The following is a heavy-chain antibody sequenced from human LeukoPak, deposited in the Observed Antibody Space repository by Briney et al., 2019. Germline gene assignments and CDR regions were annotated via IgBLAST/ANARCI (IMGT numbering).Heavy chain of an antibody. J-gene: IGHJ4*02. CDR3: ASLVNYYGPGKAPDY. CDR1: GGSISSSSYY. CDR2: IYYSGST. Sequence: SETLSLTCTVSGGSISSSSYYWGWIRQPPGKGLEWIGSIYYSGSTYYNPSLKSRVTISVDTSQNQFSLRLSSVTAADTAVYYCASLVNYYGPGKAPDYWAQGTLSPSPQ. D-gene: IGHD3-10*01. V-gene: IGHV4-39*01.